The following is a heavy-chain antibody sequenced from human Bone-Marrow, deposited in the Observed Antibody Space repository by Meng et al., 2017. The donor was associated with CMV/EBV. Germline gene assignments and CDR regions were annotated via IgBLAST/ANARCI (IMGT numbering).Heavy chain of an antibody. J-gene: IGHJ4*02. CDR3: AVERVVYAYYMDY. D-gene: IGHD2-8*02. CDR1: GYSFTSYW. Sequence: CKGSGYSFTSYWISWVRQMPGKGLEWMGRIDPSDSYATYSPSFQGHVTISADRSISTAYLQWSSLKASDTAMYYCAVERVVYAYYMDYWGQGTLVTVSS. V-gene: IGHV5-10-1*01. CDR2: IDPSDSYA.